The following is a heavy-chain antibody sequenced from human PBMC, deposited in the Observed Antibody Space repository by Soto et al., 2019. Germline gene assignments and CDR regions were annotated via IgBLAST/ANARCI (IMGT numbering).Heavy chain of an antibody. CDR3: ARDRQFQEHQLVLPGAFDI. CDR1: GGSISSYY. V-gene: IGHV4-59*01. J-gene: IGHJ3*02. CDR2: IYYSGST. Sequence: SETLSLTCTVSGGSISSYYWSWIRQPPGKGLEWIGYIYYSGSTNYNPSLKSQVTISVDTSKNQFSLKLSSVTAADTAVYYCARDRQFQEHQLVLPGAFDIWGQGTMVTVSS. D-gene: IGHD6-13*01.